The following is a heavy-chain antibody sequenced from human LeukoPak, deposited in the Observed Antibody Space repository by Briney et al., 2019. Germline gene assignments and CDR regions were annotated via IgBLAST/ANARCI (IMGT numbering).Heavy chain of an antibody. Sequence: SETLSLTCTVSGGSISSYYWSWIRQPPGKGLEWIGYIHYSGSTNYNPSLKSRVTMSLDTSNNQVSLKLNSVTAADTAVYYCAREPQVPAARRRAGYFDYWGQGTLVTVSS. J-gene: IGHJ4*02. CDR3: AREPQVPAARRRAGYFDY. CDR2: IHYSGST. CDR1: GGSISSYY. V-gene: IGHV4-59*12. D-gene: IGHD2-2*01.